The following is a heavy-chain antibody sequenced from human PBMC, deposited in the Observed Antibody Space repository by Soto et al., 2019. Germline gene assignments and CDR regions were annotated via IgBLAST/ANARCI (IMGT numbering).Heavy chain of an antibody. CDR3: ARAGIAVAGTTPFDY. J-gene: IGHJ4*02. D-gene: IGHD6-19*01. CDR2: INHSGST. Sequence: QVQLQQWGAGLLKPSETLSLTCAVYGGSFSGYYWGWIRQPPGKGLEWIGEINHSGSTNYNPSLKSRVTISVDTSKNQFSLKLSSVTAADTAVYYCARAGIAVAGTTPFDYWGQGTLVTVSS. V-gene: IGHV4-34*01. CDR1: GGSFSGYY.